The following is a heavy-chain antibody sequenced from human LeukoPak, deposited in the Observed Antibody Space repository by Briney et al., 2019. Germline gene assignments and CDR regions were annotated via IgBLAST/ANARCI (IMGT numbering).Heavy chain of an antibody. CDR3: ARDFTPRTLIVVVPAAINWFDP. Sequence: GGSLRLSYAASGFTFSSYSMNWVRQAPGKGLEWVSSISSSSSYIYYADSVKGRFTISRDNAKNSLYLQMNSLRAEDTAVYYCARDFTPRTLIVVVPAAINWFDPWGQGTLVTVSS. D-gene: IGHD2-2*01. CDR1: GFTFSSYS. CDR2: ISSSSSYI. V-gene: IGHV3-21*01. J-gene: IGHJ5*02.